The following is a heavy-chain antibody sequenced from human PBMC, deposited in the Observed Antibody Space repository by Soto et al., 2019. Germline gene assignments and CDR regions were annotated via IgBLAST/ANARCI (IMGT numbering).Heavy chain of an antibody. V-gene: IGHV3-23*01. Sequence: GGSLRLSCAASGFTFSSYAMSWVRQAPGKGLEWVSAISGSGGSTYYADSVKGRFTISRDNSKNTLYLQMNSLRAEDTAVYYCAKDYADIVVVVAATSDAFDYWGQGTLVTVSS. J-gene: IGHJ4*02. CDR3: AKDYADIVVVVAATSDAFDY. CDR2: ISGSGGST. D-gene: IGHD2-15*01. CDR1: GFTFSSYA.